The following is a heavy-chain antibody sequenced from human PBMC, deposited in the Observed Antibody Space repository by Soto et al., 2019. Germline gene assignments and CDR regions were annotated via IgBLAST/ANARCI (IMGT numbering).Heavy chain of an antibody. J-gene: IGHJ5*02. Sequence: PGGSLRLSCAASGFTFSSYAMSWVRQAPGKGLEWVSAISGSGGSTYYVDSVKGRFTISRDNSKNTLYLQMNSLRAEDTAVYYCAKDLSGSPPTQWFDPWVQGPLVTVSS. CDR1: GFTFSSYA. CDR3: AKDLSGSPPTQWFDP. CDR2: ISGSGGST. V-gene: IGHV3-23*01. D-gene: IGHD1-26*01.